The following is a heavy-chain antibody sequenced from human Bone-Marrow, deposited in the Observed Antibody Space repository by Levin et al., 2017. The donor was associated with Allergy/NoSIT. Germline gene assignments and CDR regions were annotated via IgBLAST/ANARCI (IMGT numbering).Heavy chain of an antibody. J-gene: IGHJ1*01. V-gene: IGHV4-59*01. CDR2: IYYSGST. CDR3: AEGVGPTRFQH. CDR1: GGYISSYY. D-gene: IGHD1-26*01. Sequence: SCSVPGGYISSYYWSWIRQPPGKGLEWIAYIYYSGSTNYNPSLKSRVTISVDRAKKQFSLKLNSVTAADTAVYYCAEGVGPTRFQHWGQGTLVTVSS.